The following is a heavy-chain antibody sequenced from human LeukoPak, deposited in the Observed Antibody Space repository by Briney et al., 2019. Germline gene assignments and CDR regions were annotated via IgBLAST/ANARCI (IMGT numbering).Heavy chain of an antibody. V-gene: IGHV3-7*01. J-gene: IGHJ6*02. CDR2: IRQDGSEK. Sequence: PGGSLRLSCAASGFIFSSYWMTWVRQAPGMGLEWVANIRQDGSEKYYVDSVKGRFTISRDNAKNSLYLQMNSLRAEDTAVYYCAREVPNYYGMDVWGQGTTVTVSS. CDR3: AREVPNYYGMDV. CDR1: GFIFSSYW.